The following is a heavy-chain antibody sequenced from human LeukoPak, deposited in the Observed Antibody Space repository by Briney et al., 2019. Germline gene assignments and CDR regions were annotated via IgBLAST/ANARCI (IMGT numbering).Heavy chain of an antibody. CDR1: GYTFTGYY. J-gene: IGHJ6*02. V-gene: IGHV1-2*02. CDR3: ARDRADYDILTGYIYYGMDV. D-gene: IGHD3-9*01. CDR2: INPNSGGT. Sequence: ASVKVSCKASGYTFTGYYMHWVRQAPGQGLGWMGWINPNSGGTNYAQKFQGRVTMTRDTSISTAYMELSRLRSDDTAVYYCARDRADYDILTGYIYYGMDVWGQGTTVTVSS.